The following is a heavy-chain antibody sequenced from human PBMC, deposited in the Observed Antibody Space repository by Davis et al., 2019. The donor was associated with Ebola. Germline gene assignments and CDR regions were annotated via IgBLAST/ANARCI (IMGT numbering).Heavy chain of an antibody. J-gene: IGHJ6*02. CDR1: GFPFSSYA. D-gene: IGHD2-2*01. CDR2: ISGSGGST. Sequence: SLNTPCAASGFPFSSYAMSRVRQAPGEGLEWVSAISGSGGSTYYADSVKGRFTISRDNSKNTLYLQMNSLRAEDTAVYYCAKDLSFVVVPAAIPLSWYYYGMDVWGQGTTVTVSS. CDR3: AKDLSFVVVPAAIPLSWYYYGMDV. V-gene: IGHV3-23*01.